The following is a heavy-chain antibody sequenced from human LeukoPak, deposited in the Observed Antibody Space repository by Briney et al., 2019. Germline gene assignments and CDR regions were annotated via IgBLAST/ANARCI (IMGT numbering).Heavy chain of an antibody. D-gene: IGHD2-15*01. V-gene: IGHV3-23*01. CDR3: AKDPAATLAEYFQH. J-gene: IGHJ1*01. CDR1: GFTFSSYS. Sequence: PGGSLRLSCAASGFTFSSYSMNWVRQALGKGLEWVSAISGSGGSTYYADSVKGRFTISRDNSKNTLYLQMNSLRAEDTAVYYCAKDPAATLAEYFQHWGQGTLVTVSS. CDR2: ISGSGGST.